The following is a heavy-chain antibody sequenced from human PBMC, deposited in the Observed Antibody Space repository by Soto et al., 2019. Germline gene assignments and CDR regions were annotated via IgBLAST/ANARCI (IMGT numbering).Heavy chain of an antibody. CDR1: GGSISSGGYY. Sequence: SETLSLTCTVSGGSISSGGYYWSWIRQHPGKGLEWIGYIYYSGSTYYNPSLKSRVTISVDTSKNQFSLKLSSVTAADTAVYYCASDRGRITMVRGLFGHYNWFDPWGQGTLVTVSS. V-gene: IGHV4-31*03. CDR3: ASDRGRITMVRGLFGHYNWFDP. CDR2: IYYSGST. D-gene: IGHD3-10*01. J-gene: IGHJ5*02.